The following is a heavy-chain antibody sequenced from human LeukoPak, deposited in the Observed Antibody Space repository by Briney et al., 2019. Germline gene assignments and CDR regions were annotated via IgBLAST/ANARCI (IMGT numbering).Heavy chain of an antibody. J-gene: IGHJ4*02. CDR2: IWYDGSNK. D-gene: IGHD4-17*01. CDR1: GFTFSSYG. Sequence: GGSLRLSCAASGFTFSSYGMHWVRQAPGKGLEWVAVIWYDGSNKYYADSVKGRFTISRDNSKNTLYLQMNSLRAEDTAVYYCAKGLMTTVTTYFDYWGQGTLVTVSS. V-gene: IGHV3-33*06. CDR3: AKGLMTTVTTYFDY.